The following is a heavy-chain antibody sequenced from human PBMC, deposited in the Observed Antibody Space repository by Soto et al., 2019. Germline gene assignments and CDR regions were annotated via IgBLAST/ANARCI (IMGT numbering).Heavy chain of an antibody. CDR1: GFTFSSYA. Sequence: EVQLLESGGGLVQPGGSLRLSCAASGFTFSSYAMSWVRQAPGKGLEWVSAISGSGGSTYYADSVKGRFTISRDNSKNTLYLQMNSLRAEDTAVYYCGKDGAPGGGEAGPAYFDYWGQGTLVTVSS. J-gene: IGHJ4*02. V-gene: IGHV3-23*01. CDR2: ISGSGGST. D-gene: IGHD2-21*01. CDR3: GKDGAPGGGEAGPAYFDY.